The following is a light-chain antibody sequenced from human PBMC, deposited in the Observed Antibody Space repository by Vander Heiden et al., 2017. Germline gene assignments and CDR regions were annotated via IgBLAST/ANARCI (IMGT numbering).Light chain of an antibody. Sequence: AIRMTQSPSSFSASTGDRVTITCRASQGISSYLAWYQQKPGKAPKLLIYAASTLQSGVPSRFSGSGSGTDFTLTISCLQSEDFATYYWQQDYSYYTFGHGTKVDIK. CDR2: AAS. J-gene: IGKJ3*01. CDR3: QQDYSYYT. CDR1: QGISSY. V-gene: IGKV1-8*01.